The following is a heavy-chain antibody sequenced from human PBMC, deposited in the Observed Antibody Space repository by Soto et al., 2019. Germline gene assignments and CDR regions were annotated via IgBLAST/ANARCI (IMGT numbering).Heavy chain of an antibody. D-gene: IGHD3-22*01. Sequence: QVQLVQSGAEVKRPGASVKVSCKAAGYTFTNYGISWVRQAPGQGLEWMGWISAYNGNTDYAQKFQGRLTMTTDTSTSTAYMELRSLRSDDTAVYYCARDRGSSGLFDYWGQGTLVTVSS. V-gene: IGHV1-18*01. CDR2: ISAYNGNT. J-gene: IGHJ4*02. CDR3: ARDRGSSGLFDY. CDR1: GYTFTNYG.